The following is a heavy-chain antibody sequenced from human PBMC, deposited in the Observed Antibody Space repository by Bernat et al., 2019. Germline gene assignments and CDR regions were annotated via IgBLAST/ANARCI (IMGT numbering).Heavy chain of an antibody. CDR3: ARGRSSSRTAFDN. D-gene: IGHD6-13*01. J-gene: IGHJ4*02. Sequence: EVQLVESGGGLLQPGGSLRLSCAASGFTFSDYRMNWVRQAPGKGLEWISDISPGSSTIYYADTMKGRFTIARDNAKNSLFLQMSSLRDEDTAVYYCARGRSSSRTAFDNWGQGTLVTVSS. CDR2: ISPGSSTI. V-gene: IGHV3-48*02. CDR1: GFTFSDYR.